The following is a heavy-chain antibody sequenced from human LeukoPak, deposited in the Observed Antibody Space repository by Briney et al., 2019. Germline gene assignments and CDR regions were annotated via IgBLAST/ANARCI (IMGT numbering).Heavy chain of an antibody. CDR2: ISSSSSYI. CDR3: ARMGSYHHPSYFDY. D-gene: IGHD1-26*01. Sequence: GGSLRLSCAASGFTFSSYSMNWVRQAPGKGLXXXXSISSSSSYIYYADSVKGRFTISRDNAKNSLYLQMNSLRAEDTAVYYCARMGSYHHPSYFDYWGQGTLVTVSS. V-gene: IGHV3-21*01. J-gene: IGHJ4*02. CDR1: GFTFSSYS.